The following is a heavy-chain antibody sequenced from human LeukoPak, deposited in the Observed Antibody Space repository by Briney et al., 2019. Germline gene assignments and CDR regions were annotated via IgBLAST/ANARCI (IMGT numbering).Heavy chain of an antibody. Sequence: GGSLRLSCAASGFTVSSNYMSWVRQAPGKGLEWVSVIFSGGTTYYADSVKGRFTISRHNSENTLYLQMNSLRGEDTAVYYCARGVLGYSYGFDYWGQGTLVAVSS. CDR2: IFSGGTT. V-gene: IGHV3-53*04. D-gene: IGHD5-18*01. J-gene: IGHJ4*02. CDR1: GFTVSSNY. CDR3: ARGVLGYSYGFDY.